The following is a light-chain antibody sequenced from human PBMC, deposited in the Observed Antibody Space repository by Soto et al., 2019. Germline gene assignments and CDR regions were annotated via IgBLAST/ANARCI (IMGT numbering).Light chain of an antibody. J-gene: IGKJ5*01. CDR1: QSVSSSY. CDR2: GAS. V-gene: IGKV3-20*01. CDR3: QQYGSSIT. Sequence: EIVLTQSPGTLSLSPGERAPLSCRASQSVSSSYLAWYQQKPGQAPRLLIYGASSRATGIPDRFSGSGSGTDFTLTISRLEPEDFAVYYCQQYGSSITCGQGTRLEIK.